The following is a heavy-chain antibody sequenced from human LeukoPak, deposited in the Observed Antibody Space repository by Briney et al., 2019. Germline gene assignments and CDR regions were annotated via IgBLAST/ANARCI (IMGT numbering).Heavy chain of an antibody. CDR2: IYFTGTT. J-gene: IGHJ3*02. CDR1: GGSISSSSYY. CDR3: ARQLGAYSYPFDI. V-gene: IGHV4-39*01. Sequence: SETLSLTCTVSGGSISSSSYYWGWIRQPPGKGLEWIGSIYFTGTTLYNPSLTSRVTISVGTSKNQFSLRLNSVTAADTAVYYCARQLGAYSYPFDIWGQGTKVTVSS. D-gene: IGHD3-16*01.